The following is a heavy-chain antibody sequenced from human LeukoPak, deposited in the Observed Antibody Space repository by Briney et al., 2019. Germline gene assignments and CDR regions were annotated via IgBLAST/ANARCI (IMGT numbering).Heavy chain of an antibody. CDR2: IYHSGST. CDR3: ASNRYAQYSSGWYNWFDP. CDR1: GGSISSSNW. V-gene: IGHV4-4*02. Sequence: SGTLSLTCAVSGGSISSSNWWSWVRQPPGKGLEWIGEIYHSGSTNYNPSLKSRVTISVDKSKNQFSLKLSSVTAADTAVYYCASNRYAQYSSGWYNWFDPWGREPWSPSPQ. J-gene: IGHJ5*02. D-gene: IGHD6-19*01.